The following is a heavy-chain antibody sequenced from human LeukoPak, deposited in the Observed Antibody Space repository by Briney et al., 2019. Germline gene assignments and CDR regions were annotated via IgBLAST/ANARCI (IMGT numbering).Heavy chain of an antibody. CDR1: GFTFSSYG. D-gene: IGHD3-10*01. V-gene: IGHV3-33*06. Sequence: GGSLRLSCAASGFTFSSYGMHWVRQAPGKGLEWVALIWYDGSNKYYTDSVKGRFTISRDNSKNTLYLQMNSLRAEDTAVYYCAKGTGNMVRGVTYNDAFDIWGQGTMVTVSS. CDR3: AKGTGNMVRGVTYNDAFDI. J-gene: IGHJ3*02. CDR2: IWYDGSNK.